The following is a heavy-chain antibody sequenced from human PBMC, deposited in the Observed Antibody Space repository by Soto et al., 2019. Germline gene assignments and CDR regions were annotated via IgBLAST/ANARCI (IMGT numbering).Heavy chain of an antibody. J-gene: IGHJ5*02. Sequence: SETLSLTCTVSGGSISSYYWSWIRQPPGKGLEWIGYIYYSGSTNYNPSLKSRVTISVDTSKNQFSLKLSSVTAADTAVYYCARGYGSGSYYNVDNWFDPWGQGTLVTVSS. CDR2: IYYSGST. V-gene: IGHV4-59*01. D-gene: IGHD3-10*01. CDR1: GGSISSYY. CDR3: ARGYGSGSYYNVDNWFDP.